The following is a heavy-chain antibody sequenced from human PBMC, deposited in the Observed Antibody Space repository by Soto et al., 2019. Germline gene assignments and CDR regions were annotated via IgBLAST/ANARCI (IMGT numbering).Heavy chain of an antibody. CDR1: GFTFSSYG. CDR2: ISYYGSNK. J-gene: IGHJ4*02. V-gene: IGHV3-30*18. CDR3: AKDHGYRSGWYPY. D-gene: IGHD6-19*01. Sequence: GALGVVCSASGFTFSSYGMHGVRQAPGKGLEWVAVISYYGSNKYYADSVKGRFTISRDNSKNTLYLQMNSLRAEDTAVYYCAKDHGYRSGWYPYWGQGTLVTVYS.